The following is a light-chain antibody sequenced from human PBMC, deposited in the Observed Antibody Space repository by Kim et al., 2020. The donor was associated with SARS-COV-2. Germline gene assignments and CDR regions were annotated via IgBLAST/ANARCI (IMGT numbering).Light chain of an antibody. J-gene: IGKJ3*01. CDR3: QQSYITPFT. CDR1: QSISSH. CDR2: AAS. V-gene: IGKV1-39*01. Sequence: DIQMTQSPSTLSASVGDRVTITCRTTQSISSHLNWYQQKPGRAPKLLISAASTLQGGVPSRFSGSGSETDFTLTISSLQPEDFATYGCQQSYITPFTFGPGTKVDIK.